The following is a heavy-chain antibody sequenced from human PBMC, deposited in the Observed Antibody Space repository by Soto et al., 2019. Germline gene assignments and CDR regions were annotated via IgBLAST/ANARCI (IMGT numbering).Heavy chain of an antibody. CDR2: INHSGST. J-gene: IGHJ4*02. CDR1: GWSIIGYY. V-gene: IGHV4-34*01. Sequence: SETLCLNWAVFGWSIIGYYWSWIRQPPGKGLEWIGEINHSGSTYYNPSLKSRVTISIDRSKNQFSLKLRSVTAADTAVYYCARVPDYWGQGILVTVSS. CDR3: ARVPDY. D-gene: IGHD2-2*01.